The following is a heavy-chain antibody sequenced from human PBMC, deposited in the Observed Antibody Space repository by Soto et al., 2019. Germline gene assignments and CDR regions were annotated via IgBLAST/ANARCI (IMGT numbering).Heavy chain of an antibody. V-gene: IGHV4-4*02. D-gene: IGHD6-13*01. CDR2: IHHSGST. CDR1: GLSISSDNW. Sequence: QVQLQESGPGLVRPSGTVSLTSAVSGLSISSDNWWSWVRQPPGKGLEWIGEIHHSGSTNYNPSLKSRVTMSVVPSKDLFSLTLNSVTAADTAFYYCARDQGSHPGDWGQGTLVSVSS. CDR3: ARDQGSHPGD. J-gene: IGHJ4*02.